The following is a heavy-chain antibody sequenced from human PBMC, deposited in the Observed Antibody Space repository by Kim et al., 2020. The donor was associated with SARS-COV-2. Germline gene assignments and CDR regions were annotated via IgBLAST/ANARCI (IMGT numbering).Heavy chain of an antibody. Sequence: ASVKVSCKASGYTFTDYDINWVRQATGQGLEWMGWMNPNSGVTGYAQKFQDRVTMTRDTSISTAYMELSSLTSEDTAIYYCARSPSRHIDYWGQGTLVTV. CDR1: GYTFTDYD. J-gene: IGHJ4*02. V-gene: IGHV1-8*01. CDR3: ARSPSRHIDY. CDR2: MNPNSGVT.